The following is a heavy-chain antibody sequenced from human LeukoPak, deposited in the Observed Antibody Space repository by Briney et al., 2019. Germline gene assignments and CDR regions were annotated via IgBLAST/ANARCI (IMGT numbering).Heavy chain of an antibody. Sequence: GGSLRLSCAASGFTFSSYEMNWVRQAPGKGLEWVSYIIISGSTIYYADSVKGRFTISRDNAKNSLYLQMNSLRAEDTAVYYCARDYRPAIYYYYYMDVWGKGTTVTVSS. CDR2: IIISGSTI. D-gene: IGHD1-26*01. J-gene: IGHJ6*03. CDR1: GFTFSSYE. CDR3: ARDYRPAIYYYYYMDV. V-gene: IGHV3-48*03.